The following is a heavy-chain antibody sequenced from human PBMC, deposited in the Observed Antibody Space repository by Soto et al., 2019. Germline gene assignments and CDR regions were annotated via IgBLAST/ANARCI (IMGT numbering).Heavy chain of an antibody. J-gene: IGHJ6*02. CDR2: ISGSGGST. V-gene: IGHV3-23*01. CDR3: AKERGYNYGYDAMDV. CDR1: GFTFSSYA. D-gene: IGHD5-18*01. Sequence: EVQLLESGGGLVQPGGSLRLSCAASGFTFSSYAMSWVRQAPGKGLEWVSGISGSGGSTYYAGSVKGRFTISRDNSKTTLYLPTNSLRAEDTAVYYCAKERGYNYGYDAMDVWGQGTTVTVSS.